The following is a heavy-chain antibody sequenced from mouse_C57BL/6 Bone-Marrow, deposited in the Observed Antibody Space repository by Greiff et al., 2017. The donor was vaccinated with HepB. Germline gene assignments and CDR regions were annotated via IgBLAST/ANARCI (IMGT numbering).Heavy chain of an antibody. CDR2: IDPTNGNT. CDR1: GFNFTNSY. D-gene: IGHD2-4*01. Sequence: VHLQQSVAELVRPGASVKLSCTASGFNFTNSYMHWVKQRPEQGLEWIGRIDPTNGNTKYAPKFQGKATLTADTSSNTAYLQLSSLTSEDTAIYYCALYYDYDGGCFAYWGQGTLVTVSA. J-gene: IGHJ3*01. CDR3: ALYYDYDGGCFAY. V-gene: IGHV14-3*01.